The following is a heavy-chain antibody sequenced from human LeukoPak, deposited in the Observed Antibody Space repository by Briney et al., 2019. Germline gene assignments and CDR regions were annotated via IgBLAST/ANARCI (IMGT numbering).Heavy chain of an antibody. CDR2: ISYDGSNK. Sequence: GGSLRLPCAASGFTFSSYAMHWVRQAPGKGLEWVAVISYDGSNKYYADSVKGRFTISRDNSKNTLYLQMNSLRAEDTAVYYCARSFRGYCSSTSCYGFDYWGQGTLVTVSS. CDR3: ARSFRGYCSSTSCYGFDY. D-gene: IGHD2-2*01. CDR1: GFTFSSYA. V-gene: IGHV3-30-3*02. J-gene: IGHJ4*02.